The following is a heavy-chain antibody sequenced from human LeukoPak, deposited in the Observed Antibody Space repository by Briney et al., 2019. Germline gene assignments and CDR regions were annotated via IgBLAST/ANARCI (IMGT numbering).Heavy chain of an antibody. CDR1: GFTFSSYS. Sequence: GGSLRLSCAASGFTFSSYSMNWVRQAPGKGLEWVSSISSSSSYIYYADSVKGRFTISRDNAKNSLYLQMNSLRAEDTAVYYCARGRYCSGGSCYSEDYYYYYMDVWGKGTTVTVSS. D-gene: IGHD2-15*01. CDR2: ISSSSSYI. V-gene: IGHV3-21*01. J-gene: IGHJ6*03. CDR3: ARGRYCSGGSCYSEDYYYYYMDV.